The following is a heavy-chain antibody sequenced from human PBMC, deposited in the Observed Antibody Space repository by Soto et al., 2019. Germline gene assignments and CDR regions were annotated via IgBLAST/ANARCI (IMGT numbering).Heavy chain of an antibody. CDR2: ISAYNGNT. CDR1: GYTFTSYG. V-gene: IGHV1-18*01. J-gene: IGHJ6*03. Sequence: ASVKVSCKASGYTFTSYGISWVRQAPGQGLEWMGWISAYNGNTNYAQKLQGRVTMTTDTSTSTAYMELRSLRSDDTAVYYCARRGGYCSGGSCPTFYYYYYMDVWGKGTTVTAP. D-gene: IGHD2-15*01. CDR3: ARRGGYCSGGSCPTFYYYYYMDV.